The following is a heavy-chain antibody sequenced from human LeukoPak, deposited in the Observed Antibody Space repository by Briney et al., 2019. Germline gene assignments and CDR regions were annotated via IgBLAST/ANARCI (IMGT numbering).Heavy chain of an antibody. CDR1: GFTLSRYS. V-gene: IGHV3-21*01. D-gene: IGHD5-12*01. J-gene: IGHJ4*02. CDR3: ARDPGYSGYDSYFDY. Sequence: PGGSLRLSCAASGFTLSRYSMNWVRQAPGKGLEWVSSIRSSSSRTSYIYYADSVKGRFTISRDDAKNSLYLQMNSLRAEDTAVYYCARDPGYSGYDSYFDYWGQGTLVTVSS. CDR2: IRSSSSRTSYI.